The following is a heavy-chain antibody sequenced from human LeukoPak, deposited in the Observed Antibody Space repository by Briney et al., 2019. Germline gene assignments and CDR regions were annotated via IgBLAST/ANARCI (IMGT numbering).Heavy chain of an antibody. V-gene: IGHV4-39*07. J-gene: IGHJ4*02. D-gene: IGHD3-10*01. Sequence: SETLSLTCTVSGGSISSNSYYWGWIRQPPGKGLEWIGSIYYSGSTYYNPSLKSRVTISVDTSKNQFSLKLSSVTAADTAVYYCARDGSGHSPLDYWGQGTLVTVSS. CDR2: IYYSGST. CDR1: GGSISSNSYY. CDR3: ARDGSGHSPLDY.